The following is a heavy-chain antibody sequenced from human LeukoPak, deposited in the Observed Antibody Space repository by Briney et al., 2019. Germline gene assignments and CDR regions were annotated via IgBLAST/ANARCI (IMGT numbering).Heavy chain of an antibody. CDR2: IDWDDDK. Sequence: SGPTLVNPTQTLTLTCTFSGFSLSSSGMCVGWIRQPPGKALEWLARIDWDDDKHYSTYLRTRLAISKDTSKSQVVLTLTTLDPVDTATYYCARTLHSYGGNYGVDVWGQGTTVTVSS. CDR3: ARTLHSYGGNYGVDV. CDR1: GFSLSSSGMC. J-gene: IGHJ6*02. V-gene: IGHV2-70*11. D-gene: IGHD5-18*01.